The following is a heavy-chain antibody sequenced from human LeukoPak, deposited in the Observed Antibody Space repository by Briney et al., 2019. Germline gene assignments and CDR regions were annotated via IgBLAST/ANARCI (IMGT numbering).Heavy chain of an antibody. D-gene: IGHD6-19*01. CDR1: GFTFSTYW. J-gene: IGHJ4*02. CDR3: ARRAVAASVPFDY. Sequence: PGGSLRLSCAASGFTFSTYWMSWVRQAPGKGLEWGANIKKDGSEKYYVDSVKGRFTISRDNAKNSLYLKMNSLRAEDTAVYYCARRAVAASVPFDYWGQGTLVTVSS. V-gene: IGHV3-7*01. CDR2: IKKDGSEK.